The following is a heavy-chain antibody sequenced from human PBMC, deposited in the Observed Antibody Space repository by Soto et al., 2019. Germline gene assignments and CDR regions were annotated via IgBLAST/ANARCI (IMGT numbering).Heavy chain of an antibody. D-gene: IGHD3-3*01. Sequence: GGSLRLSCAASGFTFSSYGMHWVRQAPGKGLEWVAVIWYDGSNKYYADSVKGRFTISRDNSKNTLYLQMNSLRAEDTAVYYCARGSYYDFWSGYSGEGNWFDPWGQGTLVTVS. CDR3: ARGSYYDFWSGYSGEGNWFDP. CDR2: IWYDGSNK. CDR1: GFTFSSYG. V-gene: IGHV3-33*01. J-gene: IGHJ5*02.